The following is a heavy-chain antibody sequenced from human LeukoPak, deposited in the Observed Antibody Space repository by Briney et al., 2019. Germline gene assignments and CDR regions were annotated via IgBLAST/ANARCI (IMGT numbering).Heavy chain of an antibody. J-gene: IGHJ4*02. D-gene: IGHD2-2*01. Sequence: GGSLRLSCAASGFTFSNYAMNWVRQAPGKGLEWVSAISGSGDSTYYADSVKGRFTISRDNSKNTLYLQMNSLRAEDTAVYYCATDIVVVPAAIISDYFDYWGQGTLVTVSS. CDR1: GFTFSNYA. CDR2: ISGSGDST. CDR3: ATDIVVVPAAIISDYFDY. V-gene: IGHV3-23*01.